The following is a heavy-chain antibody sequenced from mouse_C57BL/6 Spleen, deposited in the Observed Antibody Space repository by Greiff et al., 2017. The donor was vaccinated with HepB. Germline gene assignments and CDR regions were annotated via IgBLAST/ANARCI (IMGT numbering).Heavy chain of an antibody. CDR1: GYSFTDYN. V-gene: IGHV1-39*01. CDR3: AHPLYYGSSNWYFDV. D-gene: IGHD1-1*01. J-gene: IGHJ1*03. CDR2: INPNYGTT. Sequence: VQLQQSGPELVKPGASVKISCKASGYSFTDYNMNWVKQSNGKSLEWIGVINPNYGTTSYNQKFKGKATLPVDQSSSTAYMQLNSLTSEDSAVYYCAHPLYYGSSNWYFDVWGTGTTVTVSS.